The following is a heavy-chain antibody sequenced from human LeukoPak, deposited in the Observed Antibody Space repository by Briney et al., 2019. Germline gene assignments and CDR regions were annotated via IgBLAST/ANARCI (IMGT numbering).Heavy chain of an antibody. J-gene: IGHJ6*02. CDR3: ARVPVDTAMSQGDYYYYGMDV. Sequence: SGGSLRLSCAASGFTLSSYVMTWVRQAPGKGLEWVANIKQDGSEKYYVDSVKGRFTISRDNAKDSLYLQMNSLRAEDTAVYYCARVPVDTAMSQGDYYYYGMDVWGQGTTVTVSS. V-gene: IGHV3-7*01. CDR1: GFTLSSYV. D-gene: IGHD5-18*01. CDR2: IKQDGSEK.